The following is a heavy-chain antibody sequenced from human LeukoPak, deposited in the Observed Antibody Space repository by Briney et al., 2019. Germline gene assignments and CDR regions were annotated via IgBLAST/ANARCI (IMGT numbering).Heavy chain of an antibody. D-gene: IGHD6-13*01. CDR3: ARDAYSSSWYASAYYYYYGMDV. V-gene: IGHV3-30-3*01. J-gene: IGHJ6*02. CDR1: GFTFSSYA. CDR2: ISYDGSNK. Sequence: GGSLRLSCSASGFTFSSYAMHWVRQAPGKGLEWVAVISYDGSNKYYADSVKGRFTISRDNSKNTLYLQMNSLRAEDTAVYYCARDAYSSSWYASAYYYYYGMDVWGQGTTVTVSS.